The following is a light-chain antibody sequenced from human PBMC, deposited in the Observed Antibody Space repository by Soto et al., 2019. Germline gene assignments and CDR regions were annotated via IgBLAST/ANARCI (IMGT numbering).Light chain of an antibody. CDR1: SSNIGTNA. J-gene: IGLJ1*01. V-gene: IGLV1-44*01. CDR3: AAWDDSLNGYV. Sequence: QLVLTQPPSASGTPGQRVTISCSGGSSNIGTNAVNWYQQLPGTAPNLLIYNNNQRPSGVPDRFSGSKSGTSASLAISGLQSEDEADYYCAAWDDSLNGYVFGTGTKLTVL. CDR2: NNN.